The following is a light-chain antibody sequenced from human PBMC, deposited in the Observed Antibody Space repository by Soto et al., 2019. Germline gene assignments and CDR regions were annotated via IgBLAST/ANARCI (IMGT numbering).Light chain of an antibody. V-gene: IGKV4-1*01. CDR2: WAS. CDR3: QQYYSNHF. J-gene: IGKJ4*01. Sequence: DIEVTQSPDSLAVSLGERATIHCKSSQSLLYISNNKNYLAWYQQKPGQPPKLLIHWASTRESGVPDRFAGSGSGTDFTLAISNLQAEDVAVYYCQQYYSNHFFGGGTKV. CDR1: QSLLYISNNKNY.